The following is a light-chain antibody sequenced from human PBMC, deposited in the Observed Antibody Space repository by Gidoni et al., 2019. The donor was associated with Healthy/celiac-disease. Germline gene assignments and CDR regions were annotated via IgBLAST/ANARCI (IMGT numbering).Light chain of an antibody. J-gene: IGLJ3*02. CDR1: SSNIGAGYD. CDR2: GNS. V-gene: IGLV1-40*01. Sequence: QSVLTQPPSVSGAPGQRVTISCTGSSSNIGAGYDVHWYQQLPGTAPKLLIYGNSNRPSGVPDRFSGSKSGTSASLAITGLQAEDEADYYCQPYDSSLSGPYWVFGGGTKLTVL. CDR3: QPYDSSLSGPYWV.